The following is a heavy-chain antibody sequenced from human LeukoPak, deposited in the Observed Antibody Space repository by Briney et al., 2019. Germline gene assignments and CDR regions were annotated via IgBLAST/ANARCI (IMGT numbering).Heavy chain of an antibody. Sequence: SETLSLTCAVYGGSFSGYYWSWIRQPPGKGLEWIGEINHSGSTNYNPSLKSRATISVDTSKNQFSLKLSSVTAADTAVYYCAIWYSSSWYSDYWGQGTLVTVSS. D-gene: IGHD6-13*01. CDR1: GGSFSGYY. CDR3: AIWYSSSWYSDY. V-gene: IGHV4-34*01. J-gene: IGHJ4*02. CDR2: INHSGST.